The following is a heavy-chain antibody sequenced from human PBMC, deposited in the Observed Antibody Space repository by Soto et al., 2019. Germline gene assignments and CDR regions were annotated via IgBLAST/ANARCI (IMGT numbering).Heavy chain of an antibody. CDR3: ARHSPAYIDY. Sequence: PSETLSLTCTVSGGSISSFCWSWIRQPPGQGLEWIGYICTSGTTNYNPSLKSRVTISVDTSKNQFSLKLSSVTAADTAVYYCARHSPAYIDYWGQGTLVTVSS. D-gene: IGHD3-16*01. CDR2: ICTSGTT. J-gene: IGHJ4*02. V-gene: IGHV4-59*08. CDR1: GGSISSFC.